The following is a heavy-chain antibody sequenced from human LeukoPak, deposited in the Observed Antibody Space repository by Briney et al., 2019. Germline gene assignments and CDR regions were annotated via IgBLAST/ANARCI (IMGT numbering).Heavy chain of an antibody. CDR1: GITVSGNY. D-gene: IGHD4-17*01. CDR2: IHSSGTT. V-gene: IGHV3-66*01. Sequence: PGGSLRLSCTVSGITVSGNYMSWVCQAPGKGLEWVSIIHSSGTTFYADSVKGRFTISRDNSNNALYLQMNSLRAEDTAIYYCARAPTVTTIYDSWGQGTLVTVSS. CDR3: ARAPTVTTIYDS. J-gene: IGHJ4*02.